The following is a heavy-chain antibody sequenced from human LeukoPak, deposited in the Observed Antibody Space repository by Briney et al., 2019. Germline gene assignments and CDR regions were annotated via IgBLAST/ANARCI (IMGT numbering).Heavy chain of an antibody. CDR3: ARDGTAPGLYFDL. CDR2: IRQDGGEK. CDR1: GFTFSSYW. D-gene: IGHD6-13*01. V-gene: IGHV3-7*01. J-gene: IGHJ4*01. Sequence: GGSLRLSCAVSGFTFSSYWMNWVRQAPGKGLEWVASIRQDGGEKSYVDSVKGRFSISRDNTKNSLYLQINSLRAEDTAVYYCARDGTAPGLYFDLWGQGTLVTVSS.